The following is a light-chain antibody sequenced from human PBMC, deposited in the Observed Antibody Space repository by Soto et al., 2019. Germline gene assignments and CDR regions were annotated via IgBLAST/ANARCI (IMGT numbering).Light chain of an antibody. CDR3: ALYVGSGTVV. J-gene: IGLJ2*01. V-gene: IGLV8-61*01. CDR1: SASVLTSYY. Sequence: QAVVSQEPSFSVSPGETVTLTCGLTSASVLTSYYPSWYQQTPGQAPRTLIYSTNIRSSGVPDRFSGSILGNKAALPITGAQADDESDYYCALYVGSGTVVFGGGTKVTVL. CDR2: STN.